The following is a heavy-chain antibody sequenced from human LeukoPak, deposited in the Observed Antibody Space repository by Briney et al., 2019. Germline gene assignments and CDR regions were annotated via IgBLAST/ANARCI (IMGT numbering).Heavy chain of an antibody. V-gene: IGHV3-7*01. CDR2: IKRDGREK. D-gene: IGHD5-24*01. Sequence: GGSLRLSCAASGFTFSGSWMSWVRQAPGKGLEWVANIKRDGREKFYVDSVKGRFTISRDNAKNSLYLQMNSLRAEDTAFYYCTRDYGYSVPEYWGQGTFVTVSS. CDR1: GFTFSGSW. J-gene: IGHJ4*02. CDR3: TRDYGYSVPEY.